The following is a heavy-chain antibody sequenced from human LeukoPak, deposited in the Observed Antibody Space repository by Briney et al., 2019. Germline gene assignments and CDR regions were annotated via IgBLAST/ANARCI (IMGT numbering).Heavy chain of an antibody. J-gene: IGHJ4*02. CDR1: GGSISSSSYY. V-gene: IGHV4-30-4*01. CDR2: IYYSGGT. D-gene: IGHD5-18*01. Sequence: SETLSLTCTVSGGSISSSSYYWSWIRQPPGKGLEWIGYIYYSGGTYYNPSLKSRVTISVDTSKNQFSLKLSSVTAADTAVYYCAREGDTAMVQNDYWGQGTLVTVSS. CDR3: AREGDTAMVQNDY.